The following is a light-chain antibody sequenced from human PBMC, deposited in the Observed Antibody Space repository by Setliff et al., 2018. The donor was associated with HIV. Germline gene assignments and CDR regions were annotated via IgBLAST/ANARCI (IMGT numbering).Light chain of an antibody. CDR1: SRDIGNYNF. CDR2: DVN. V-gene: IGLV2-8*01. CDR3: NSYAGNDIYV. Sequence: ALTQPPSASGSPGQSVTISCTGTSRDIGNYNFISWYQQHPGKAPKLVIYDVNKRPAGVPARFSGSKSGNTASLTVSGLLADDEADYYCNSYAGNDIYVFGTGTKVTVL. J-gene: IGLJ1*01.